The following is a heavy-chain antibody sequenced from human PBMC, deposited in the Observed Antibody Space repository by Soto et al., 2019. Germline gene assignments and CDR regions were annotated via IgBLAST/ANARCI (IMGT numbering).Heavy chain of an antibody. V-gene: IGHV4-39*01. J-gene: IGHJ6*02. CDR1: GGSISSSGYY. CDR2: IYYSGST. CDR3: ASPSRIAAAGNRYYHYGMDV. D-gene: IGHD6-13*01. Sequence: AQTLSLTCTVSGGSISSSGYYWGWIRQPPGKGLEWIGSIYYSGSTYNNPSLKSRVTISVDTSKNQFSLKLSSVTAADTAVYYCASPSRIAAAGNRYYHYGMDVWGQGTTVTVSS.